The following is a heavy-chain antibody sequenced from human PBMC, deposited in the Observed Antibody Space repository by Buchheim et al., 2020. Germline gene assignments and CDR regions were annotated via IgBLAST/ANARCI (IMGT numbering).Heavy chain of an antibody. V-gene: IGHV4-34*01. Sequence: QVQLQQWGAGLLKPSETLSLTCAVYGGSFSGYYWSWIRQPPGKGLEWIGEINHSGSTNYNPSLKSRVTKSVDTSTNQFSLKLSSVTAAHTAVYYCASTTVLRYLEWLAYYYDMDVWGQGTT. J-gene: IGHJ6*02. CDR2: INHSGST. CDR3: ASTTVLRYLEWLAYYYDMDV. D-gene: IGHD3-3*01. CDR1: GGSFSGYY.